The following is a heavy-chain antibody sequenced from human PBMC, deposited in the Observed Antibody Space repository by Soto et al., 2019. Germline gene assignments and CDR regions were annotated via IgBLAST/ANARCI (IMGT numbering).Heavy chain of an antibody. CDR3: ARDLSGSSSSPGD. D-gene: IGHD6-6*01. V-gene: IGHV4-59*01. Sequence: SETLSLTCTVSGGSISSYYWSWIRQPPGKGLEWIGYIYYSGSTNYNPSLKSRVTISVDTSKNQFSLKLSSVTAADTAVYYCARDLSGSSSSPGDWGQGTLVTVSS. CDR1: GGSISSYY. J-gene: IGHJ4*02. CDR2: IYYSGST.